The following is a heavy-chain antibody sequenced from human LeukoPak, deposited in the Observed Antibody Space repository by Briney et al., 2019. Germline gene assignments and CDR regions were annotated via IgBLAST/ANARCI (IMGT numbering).Heavy chain of an antibody. Sequence: GGSLRLSCAASGFTFSSYAMSWVRQAPGKGLEWVSAISGSGGSTYYADPVKGRFTISRDNSKNTLYLQMNSLRAEDTAVYYCARDKGDYYFDYWGQGTLVTVSS. CDR2: ISGSGGST. J-gene: IGHJ4*02. CDR1: GFTFSSYA. CDR3: ARDKGDYYFDY. D-gene: IGHD2-21*02. V-gene: IGHV3-23*01.